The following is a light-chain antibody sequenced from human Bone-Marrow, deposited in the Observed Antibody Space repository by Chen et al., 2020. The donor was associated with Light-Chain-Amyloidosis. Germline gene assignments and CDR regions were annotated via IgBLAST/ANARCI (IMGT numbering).Light chain of an antibody. CDR2: GNS. J-gene: IGLJ3*02. Sequence: QSVLTQPPSVSGAPGQRVTISCTGSSSNIGAGYDVHWYQQLPGTAPKLLIYGNSNRPSGVPDRFSGSKSGTSASLAITGLQAEDEADYYRQSYDSSLSASNWVFGGGTKLTVL. V-gene: IGLV1-40*01. CDR3: QSYDSSLSASNWV. CDR1: SSNIGAGYD.